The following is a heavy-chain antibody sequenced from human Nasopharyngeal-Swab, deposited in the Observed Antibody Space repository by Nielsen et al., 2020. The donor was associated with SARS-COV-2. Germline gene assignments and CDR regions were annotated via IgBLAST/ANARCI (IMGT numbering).Heavy chain of an antibody. Sequence: ASVKVSCKASGYTFTTYDITWVRQAPGQGLEWMGWSSPTNGNTNYALNFQGRVTMTADTSTNTAYMELRSFRYDDTAVYYCARDPGAATLDYWGQGSLVTVSS. J-gene: IGHJ4*02. V-gene: IGHV1-18*04. CDR1: GYTFTTYD. D-gene: IGHD3-10*01. CDR2: SSPTNGNT. CDR3: ARDPGAATLDY.